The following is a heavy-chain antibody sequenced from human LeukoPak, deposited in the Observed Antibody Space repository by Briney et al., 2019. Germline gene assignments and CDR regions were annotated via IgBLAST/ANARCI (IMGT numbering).Heavy chain of an antibody. D-gene: IGHD1-1*01. CDR2: IYYSGST. J-gene: IGHJ4*02. V-gene: IGHV4-30-4*01. CDR3: ARAGTRPYYFDY. Sequence: PSQTLSLTCTVSSDSISSGGYYWSWIRQPPGKGLEWIGYIYYSGSTYYNPSLKSRVTISVDTSKNQFSLKLSSVTAADTAVYFCARAGTRPYYFDYWGQGTLVTVSS. CDR1: SDSISSGGYY.